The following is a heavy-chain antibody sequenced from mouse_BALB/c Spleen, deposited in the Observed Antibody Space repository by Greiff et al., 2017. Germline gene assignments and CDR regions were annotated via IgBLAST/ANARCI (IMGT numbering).Heavy chain of an antibody. Sequence: EVQRVESGGGLVKPGGSLKLSCAASGFTFSSYAMSWVRQTPEKRLEWVATISSGGSYTYYPDSVKGRFTISRDNAKNTLYLQMSSLRSEDTAMYYCARDYYGSSLYAMDDWGQGTSVTVSS. CDR3: ARDYYGSSLYAMDD. D-gene: IGHD1-1*01. J-gene: IGHJ4*01. CDR1: GFTFSSYA. V-gene: IGHV5-9-3*01. CDR2: ISSGGSYT.